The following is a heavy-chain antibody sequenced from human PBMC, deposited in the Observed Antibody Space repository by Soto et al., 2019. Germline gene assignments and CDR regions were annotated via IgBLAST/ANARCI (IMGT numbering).Heavy chain of an antibody. CDR3: ARQLKGSSGWQYYFDY. CDR1: GGSISSYY. D-gene: IGHD6-19*01. CDR2: IYYSGST. V-gene: IGHV4-59*08. J-gene: IGHJ4*02. Sequence: SETQSLTCTVSGGSISSYYWSWIRQPPGKGLEWIGYIYYSGSTNYNPSLKSRVTISVDTSKNQFSLKLSSVTAADTAVYYCARQLKGSSGWQYYFDYWGQGTLVTVSS.